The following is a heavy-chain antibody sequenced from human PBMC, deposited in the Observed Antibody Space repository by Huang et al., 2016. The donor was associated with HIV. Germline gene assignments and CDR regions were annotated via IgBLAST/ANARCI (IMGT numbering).Heavy chain of an antibody. CDR1: GGSFSGYY. D-gene: IGHD3-22*01. CDR2: INHSGNT. Sequence: QVQLEQWGAGLLKASETLSLPCAVYGGSFSGYYWTWLRQAPGKGLEWVGEINHSGNTNYNPSLRSRVNRSVDTSKSQFSLYLTSLSAADTGTYFCARRYNSRRDYWGRGTLVTVHS. CDR3: ARRYNSRRDY. J-gene: IGHJ4*02. V-gene: IGHV4-34*02.